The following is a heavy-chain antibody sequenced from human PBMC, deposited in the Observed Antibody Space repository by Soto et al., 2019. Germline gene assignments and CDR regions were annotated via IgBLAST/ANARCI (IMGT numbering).Heavy chain of an antibody. D-gene: IGHD3-16*02. CDR2: ISGGGYTSDGGPTI. V-gene: IGHV3-48*03. CDR3: ARVSQSFIEYFQY. CDR1: GFTFSSYE. Sequence: ESGGGSVPPGGSLRLSCAASGFTFSSYEMIWVRQDPGKGLEWVSYISGGGYTSDGGPTIHYADSVKGRFTISRNNAKNSLYLQMTSLRVEDTAGYYCARVSQSFIEYFQYWGQGTLVTVSS. J-gene: IGHJ1*01.